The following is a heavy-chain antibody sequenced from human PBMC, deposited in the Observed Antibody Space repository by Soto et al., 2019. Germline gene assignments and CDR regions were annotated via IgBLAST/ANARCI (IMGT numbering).Heavy chain of an antibody. V-gene: IGHV3-23*01. CDR2: ISGSGAGT. CDR3: AKEALTVAGNNFDS. J-gene: IGHJ4*02. D-gene: IGHD6-19*01. CDR1: GFTFTTYA. Sequence: EIELLESGGGLVQPGGSLRLSCAASGFTFTTYAMGWVRQAPGKGLEWVSSISGSGAGTFYADSVKGRFTISRDNAKKMVYLQMNALRADETAVYYCAKEALTVAGNNFDSLGQGTLVTVSS.